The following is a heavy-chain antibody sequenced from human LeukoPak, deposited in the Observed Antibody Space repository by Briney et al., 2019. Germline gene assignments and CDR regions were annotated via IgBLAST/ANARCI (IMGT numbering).Heavy chain of an antibody. V-gene: IGHV3-48*04. CDR3: ARDKSGLDAFDI. Sequence: GGSLRLSCAASGFTFSSYSMNWVRQAPGKGLEWVSYISSSSSTIYYADSVKGRFTISRDNAKNSLYLQMNSLRAEDTAVYYCARDKSGLDAFDIWGQGTMVTVSP. CDR1: GFTFSSYS. J-gene: IGHJ3*02. CDR2: ISSSSSTI.